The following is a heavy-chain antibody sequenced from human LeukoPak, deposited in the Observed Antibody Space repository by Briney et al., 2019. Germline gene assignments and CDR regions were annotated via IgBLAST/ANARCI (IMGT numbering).Heavy chain of an antibody. D-gene: IGHD1-1*01. CDR2: ISAYNGNT. J-gene: IGHJ6*02. CDR1: GYTFINNG. Sequence: GASVTVSCKASGYTFINNGISWVRQAPGQGLEWMGWISAYNGNTNYAQKFQGRVTMTTDTSTSTAYMELRSLRSDDTALYYCARDSLWSMDVWGQGTTVTVSS. CDR3: ARDSLWSMDV. V-gene: IGHV1-18*01.